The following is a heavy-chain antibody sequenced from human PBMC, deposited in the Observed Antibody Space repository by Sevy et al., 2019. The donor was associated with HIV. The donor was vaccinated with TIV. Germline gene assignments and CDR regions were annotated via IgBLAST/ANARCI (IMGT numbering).Heavy chain of an antibody. V-gene: IGHV1-2*02. D-gene: IGHD2-15*01. CDR3: AKERRNCRCGTCKPGGWFDP. Sequence: ASVKVSCKASGYTFTGYYMHWVRQAPGQGLEWMGWINPNSGGTKYAQKFQGRVTMTRDTSISTAYMELSRLRSDDTARHYCAKERRNCRCGTCKPGGWFDPWGQGTLVTVSS. CDR2: INPNSGGT. J-gene: IGHJ5*02. CDR1: GYTFTGYY.